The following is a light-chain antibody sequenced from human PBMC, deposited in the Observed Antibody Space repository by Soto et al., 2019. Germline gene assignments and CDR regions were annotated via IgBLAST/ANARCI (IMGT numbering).Light chain of an antibody. CDR1: QSVSSSY. V-gene: IGKV3-20*01. CDR2: DAS. J-gene: IGKJ5*01. Sequence: EIVLTQSPGTLSLSPGERATLSCRASQSVSSSYLAWYQQKPGQAPRLLIYDASSRATGIPDRFSGSGSETDFTLTISRLEPEDFALYYCQQYAGSPITFGQGTRLEIK. CDR3: QQYAGSPIT.